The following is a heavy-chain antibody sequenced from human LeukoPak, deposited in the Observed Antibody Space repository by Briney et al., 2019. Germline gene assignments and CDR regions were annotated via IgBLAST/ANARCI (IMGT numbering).Heavy chain of an antibody. CDR2: MYYSGST. V-gene: IGHV4-61*01. CDR3: ARGAYYGSGSLYFDY. CDR1: GGSVSSGSYY. J-gene: IGHJ4*02. D-gene: IGHD3-10*01. Sequence: SETLSLTCTVSGGSVSSGSYYWSWIRQPPGKGLEWIGYMYYSGSTHYNPSLKSRVTMSVDTSNNQFSLKLSSVTAADTAVYYCARGAYYGSGSLYFDYWGQGTLVTVSS.